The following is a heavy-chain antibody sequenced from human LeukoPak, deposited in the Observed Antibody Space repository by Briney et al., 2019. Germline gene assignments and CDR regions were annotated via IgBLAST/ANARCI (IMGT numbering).Heavy chain of an antibody. Sequence: GGSLRLSCAASGFTFSGYGMHWVRQAPGKGLEWVAVISYDGSNKYYADSVKGRFTISRDNSKNTLYLQMNSLRAEDTAVYYCARVLLEWLPHDAFDIWGQGTMVTVSS. CDR3: ARVLLEWLPHDAFDI. CDR2: ISYDGSNK. J-gene: IGHJ3*02. V-gene: IGHV3-30*03. D-gene: IGHD3-3*01. CDR1: GFTFSGYG.